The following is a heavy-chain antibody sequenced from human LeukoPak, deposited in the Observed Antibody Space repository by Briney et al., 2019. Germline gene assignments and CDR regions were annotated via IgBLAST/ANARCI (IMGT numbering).Heavy chain of an antibody. CDR1: GFTFSSYW. CDR3: ARASDYYGSRGLDY. D-gene: IGHD3-10*01. J-gene: IGHJ4*02. V-gene: IGHV3-7*01. Sequence: GGSLRLSCTASGFTFSSYWMSWVRQAPGKGLEWVANIKKDGSEKYYVDSVKGRFTISRDNAKTSLYLQMNSLRAEDTAVYYCARASDYYGSRGLDYWGQGTLVTVSS. CDR2: IKKDGSEK.